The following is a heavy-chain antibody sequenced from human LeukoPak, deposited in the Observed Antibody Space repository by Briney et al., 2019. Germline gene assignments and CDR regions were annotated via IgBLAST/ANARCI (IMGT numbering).Heavy chain of an antibody. Sequence: GGSLRLSCAASGFSFSSYWMSWVRQAPGKGLGWVANIKQDGGEKYYVDSVKGRFTISRDNAKNSLYLEMNTLRAEDTAVYYCARDKIVGATVLDYWGQGTLVTVSS. CDR3: ARDKIVGATVLDY. CDR1: GFSFSSYW. CDR2: IKQDGGEK. J-gene: IGHJ4*02. D-gene: IGHD1-26*01. V-gene: IGHV3-7*01.